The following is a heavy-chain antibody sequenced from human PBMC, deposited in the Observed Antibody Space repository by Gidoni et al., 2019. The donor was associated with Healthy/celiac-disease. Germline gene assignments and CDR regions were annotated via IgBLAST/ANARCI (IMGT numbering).Heavy chain of an antibody. V-gene: IGHV4-34*01. CDR3: ARMRGPRAVSDMAVAGTHYYYGMDV. CDR2: INHSGST. CDR1: GGSFSGYY. Sequence: QVQLQQWGAGLLKPSETLSLTCAVYGGSFSGYYWSWIRQPPGKGLEWIGEINHSGSTNYNPALKSRVTISVDTSKNQFSLKLSSVTAADTAVYYCARMRGPRAVSDMAVAGTHYYYGMDVWGQGTTVTVSS. J-gene: IGHJ6*02. D-gene: IGHD6-19*01.